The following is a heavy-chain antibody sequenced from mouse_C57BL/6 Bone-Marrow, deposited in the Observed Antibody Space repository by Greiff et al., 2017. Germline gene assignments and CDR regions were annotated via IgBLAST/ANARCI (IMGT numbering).Heavy chain of an antibody. J-gene: IGHJ4*01. Sequence: VTLKESGPGILQPSQTLSLTCSFSGFSLSTFGMGVGWIRQPSGKGLEWLAHSWWDDDKYYNPALKSRLTISKDTSKNQVFLKIANVDTADTATDYCARIARLLGRYCAMDYWGQGTSVTVSS. CDR2: SWWDDDK. CDR1: GFSLSTFGMG. D-gene: IGHD2-3*01. CDR3: ARIARLLGRYCAMDY. V-gene: IGHV8-8*01.